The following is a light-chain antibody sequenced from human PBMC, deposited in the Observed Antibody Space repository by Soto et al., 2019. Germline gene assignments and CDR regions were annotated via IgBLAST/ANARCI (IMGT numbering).Light chain of an antibody. CDR1: QSVSSSY. V-gene: IGKV3-20*01. CDR2: GAS. Sequence: EIVLTQSPGTLSLSPGERATLSCRASQSVSSSYLAWYQQKPGQAPRLLIYGASRRATGITDRFSGSGSGTDFTLTISRREPEDFAVYYCQEYASSPGTFGQGTKVEIK. CDR3: QEYASSPGT. J-gene: IGKJ1*01.